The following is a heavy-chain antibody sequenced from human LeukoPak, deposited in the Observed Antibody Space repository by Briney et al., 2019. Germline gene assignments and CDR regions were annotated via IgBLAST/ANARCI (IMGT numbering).Heavy chain of an antibody. V-gene: IGHV4-39*07. CDR2: IYYSGNT. CDR3: ARVKTRRYYYYYMDV. Sequence: PSETLSLTCSVSGGSIRSTTYYWGWIRQPPGKGLEWIGSIYYSGNTYYSPSLMSRVTISVDTSKNQFSLKLSSVTAADTAVYYCARVKTRRYYYYYMDVWGKGTTVTISS. CDR1: GGSIRSTTYY. D-gene: IGHD6-25*01. J-gene: IGHJ6*03.